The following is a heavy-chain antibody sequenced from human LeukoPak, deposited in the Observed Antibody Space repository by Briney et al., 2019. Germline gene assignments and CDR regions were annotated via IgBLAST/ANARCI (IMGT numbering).Heavy chain of an antibody. D-gene: IGHD3-22*01. V-gene: IGHV1-8*03. J-gene: IGHJ4*02. CDR1: GYTFTSYD. Sequence: ASVKVSCKASGYTFTSYDINWVRQATGQGLEWMGWMNPNSGNTGYAQKFQGRVTITRNTSISTAYMELSSLRSEDTAVYYCARRYYDSSGYYGIFDYWGQGTLVTVSS. CDR2: MNPNSGNT. CDR3: ARRYYDSSGYYGIFDY.